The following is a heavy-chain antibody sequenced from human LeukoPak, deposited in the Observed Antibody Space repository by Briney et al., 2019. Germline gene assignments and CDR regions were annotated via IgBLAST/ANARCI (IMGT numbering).Heavy chain of an antibody. J-gene: IGHJ4*02. D-gene: IGHD3-16*01. V-gene: IGHV3-30*04. Sequence: TGRSLRLSCAASGFTFRSYTMHWVRQAPGKGLEWVAVILYDGRTTNYADSVKGRFTISRDNSKNTLYLQMNSLRAEDTAVYYCAKPARGRGPYYFDYWGQGTLVTVSS. CDR2: ILYDGRTT. CDR3: AKPARGRGPYYFDY. CDR1: GFTFRSYT.